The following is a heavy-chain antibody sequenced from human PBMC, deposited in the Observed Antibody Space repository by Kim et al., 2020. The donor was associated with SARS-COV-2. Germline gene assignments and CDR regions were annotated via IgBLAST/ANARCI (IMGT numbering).Heavy chain of an antibody. CDR1: GYTFTSYY. CDR3: ARDVGLLWFGEQGNWFDP. D-gene: IGHD3-10*01. CDR2: INPSGGST. V-gene: IGHV1-46*01. J-gene: IGHJ5*02. Sequence: ASVKVSCKASGYTFTSYYMHWVRQAPGQGLEWMGIINPSGGSTSYAQKFQGRVTMTRDTSTSTVYMELSSLRSEDTAVYYCARDVGLLWFGEQGNWFDPWGQGPLVTVSS.